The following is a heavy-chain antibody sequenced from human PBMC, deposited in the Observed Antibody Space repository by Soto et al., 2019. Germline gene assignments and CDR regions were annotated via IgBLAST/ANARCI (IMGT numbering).Heavy chain of an antibody. V-gene: IGHV3-11*01. CDR3: ARDMRSSWPFDY. J-gene: IGHJ4*02. D-gene: IGHD6-13*01. CDR1: GFTFSDYY. Sequence: GSLRLSCAASGFTFSDYYMSWVRQAPGKGLEWVSYISTSGSTMYYADSVKGRFTISRDNAKNSLSLQMHSLRAEDTAVYYCARDMRSSWPFDYWGQGTLVTVSS. CDR2: ISTSGSTM.